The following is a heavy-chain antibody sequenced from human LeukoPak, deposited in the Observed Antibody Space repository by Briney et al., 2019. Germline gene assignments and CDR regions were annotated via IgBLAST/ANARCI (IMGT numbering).Heavy chain of an antibody. D-gene: IGHD3-10*01. CDR1: GGPISSYH. V-gene: IGHV4-4*07. CDR2: IDTSGCT. CDR3: ARDVRKGWFREHRGAFDI. J-gene: IGHJ3*02. Sequence: SETLSLICSVWGGPISSYHGSWMREPAGKGLEGSGCIDTSGCTNHNPPLKSRVTMSVDTSKNQFSLKLSSVTAADTDVYYCARDVRKGWFREHRGAFDIWGQGTMVTVSS.